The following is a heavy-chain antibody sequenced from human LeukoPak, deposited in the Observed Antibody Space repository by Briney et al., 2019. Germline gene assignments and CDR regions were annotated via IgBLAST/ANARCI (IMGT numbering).Heavy chain of an antibody. CDR3: AKDIYYYDSSGYYSSSDY. CDR2: ISGSGGST. CDR1: GFTFSSFG. J-gene: IGHJ4*02. D-gene: IGHD3-22*01. V-gene: IGHV3-23*01. Sequence: GRSLRLSCAASGFTFSSFGMHWVRQAPGKGLEWVSAISGSGGSTYYADSVKGRFTISRDNSKNTLYLQMNSLRAEDTAVYYCAKDIYYYDSSGYYSSSDYWGQGTLVTVSS.